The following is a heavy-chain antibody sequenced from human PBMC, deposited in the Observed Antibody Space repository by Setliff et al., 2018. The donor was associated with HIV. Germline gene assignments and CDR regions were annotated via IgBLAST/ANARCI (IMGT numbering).Heavy chain of an antibody. CDR2: IYYSGST. J-gene: IGHJ4*02. CDR3: ARDRRRGLFGELSLGFDY. V-gene: IGHV4-59*01. D-gene: IGHD3-10*01. Sequence: SETLSLTCTVSGGSISSYYWSWIRQPPGKGLEWIGYIYYSGSTNYNPSPKSRVTISVDTSKNQFSLKLSSVTAADTAVYYCARDRRRGLFGELSLGFDYWGQGTLVTVSS. CDR1: GGSISSYY.